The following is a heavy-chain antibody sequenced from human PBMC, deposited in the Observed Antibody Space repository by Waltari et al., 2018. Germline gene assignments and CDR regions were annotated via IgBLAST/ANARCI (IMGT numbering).Heavy chain of an antibody. CDR3: ASSLNDYGDYSFQH. Sequence: QVQLQESGPGLVKPSETLSLTCPVPGYSISSAYYRGSLRQPPGKGLEWIGSIYHSGSTYYNPSLKSRVTISVDTSKNQFSLKLSSVTAADTAVYYCASSLNDYGDYSFQHWGQGTLVTVSS. CDR1: GYSISSAYY. D-gene: IGHD4-17*01. CDR2: IYHSGST. J-gene: IGHJ1*01. V-gene: IGHV4-38-2*01.